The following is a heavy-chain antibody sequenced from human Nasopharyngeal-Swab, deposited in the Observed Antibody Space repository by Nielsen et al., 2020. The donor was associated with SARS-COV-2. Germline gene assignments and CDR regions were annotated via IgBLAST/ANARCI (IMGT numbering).Heavy chain of an antibody. CDR1: GFTFSSYG. CDR3: ARDPNFDPSGNMGV. J-gene: IGHJ6*03. Sequence: GESLKISCAASGFTFSSYGMHWVRQAPGKGLEWVAVIWYDGSNKYYADSVKGRFTISRDNSKNTLYLQMSSLRAEDTAVYYCARDPNFDPSGNMGVWGKGTTVTVSS. CDR2: IWYDGSNK. D-gene: IGHD3-9*01. V-gene: IGHV3-33*01.